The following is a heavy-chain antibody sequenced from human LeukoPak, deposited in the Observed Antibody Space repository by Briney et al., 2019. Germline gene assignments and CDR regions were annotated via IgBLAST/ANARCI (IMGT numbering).Heavy chain of an antibody. V-gene: IGHV4-61*02. CDR1: AGSISSGVYY. Sequence: SETLPLTCTVSAGSISSGVYYWGWIRQPGGKGLEWNGRIYTSGSTNYNPSRKSRVTISEYTKKNEFSLKLRAVTAADTAVYYCARGPLCGGDCPFDYWGQGTLVSVSS. CDR2: IYTSGST. CDR3: ARGPLCGGDCPFDY. D-gene: IGHD2-21*02. J-gene: IGHJ4*02.